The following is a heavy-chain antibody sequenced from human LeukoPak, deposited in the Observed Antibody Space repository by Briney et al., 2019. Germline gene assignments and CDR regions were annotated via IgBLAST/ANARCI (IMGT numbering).Heavy chain of an antibody. J-gene: IGHJ4*02. CDR1: GGSITGHY. D-gene: IGHD3-10*01. Sequence: SETLSLTCTVSGGSITGHYWSWIRQPAGKGLEWIGRIYTNEYTNYNPSLKNRVTMSVDTSKNQFSLRLSSVTAADTAVYYCARPPYGDYFDYWGQGIPVTVSS. V-gene: IGHV4-4*07. CDR3: ARPPYGDYFDY. CDR2: IYTNEYT.